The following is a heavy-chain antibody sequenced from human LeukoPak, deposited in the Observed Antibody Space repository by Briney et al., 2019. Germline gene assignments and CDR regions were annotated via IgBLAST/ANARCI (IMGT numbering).Heavy chain of an antibody. CDR3: ARGGTEASSGDY. D-gene: IGHD3-10*01. Sequence: ASVKVSXKASGYTFTNYYMHWVRQAPGQGLEWMGRINPNSGGTNYAQKFQGRVTMTRDTSISTAYMELSRLRSDDTALYYCARGGTEASSGDYWGQGALVTVSS. CDR1: GYTFTNYY. J-gene: IGHJ4*02. CDR2: INPNSGGT. V-gene: IGHV1-2*06.